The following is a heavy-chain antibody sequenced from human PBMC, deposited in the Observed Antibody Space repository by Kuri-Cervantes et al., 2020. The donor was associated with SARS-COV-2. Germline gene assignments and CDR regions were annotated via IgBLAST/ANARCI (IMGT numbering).Heavy chain of an antibody. J-gene: IGHJ5*02. CDR3: ARDRDVLRYFDWSIGGWFDP. Sequence: ASVKVSCKVSGYTLTELSMHWVRQAPGKGLEWMGGFDPEDGETIYAQKFQGRVTMTRDTSTSTVYMELSSLRSEDTAVYYCARDRDVLRYFDWSIGGWFDPWGQGTLVTVSS. CDR1: GYTLTELS. CDR2: FDPEDGET. D-gene: IGHD3-9*01. V-gene: IGHV1-24*01.